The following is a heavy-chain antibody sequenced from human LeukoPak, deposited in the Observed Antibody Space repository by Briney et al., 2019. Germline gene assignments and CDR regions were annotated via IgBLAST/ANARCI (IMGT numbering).Heavy chain of an antibody. J-gene: IGHJ4*02. V-gene: IGHV3-30*02. Sequence: PGGSLRLSCAASGFTFSSYGMHWVRQAPGKGLEWVAFIRYDGSNKYYADSVKGRFTISRDNSKNTLYLQMNSLRAEDTAVYYCAKGRVGAIKTFDYWGQGTLVTVSS. CDR2: IRYDGSNK. CDR1: GFTFSSYG. CDR3: AKGRVGAIKTFDY. D-gene: IGHD1-26*01.